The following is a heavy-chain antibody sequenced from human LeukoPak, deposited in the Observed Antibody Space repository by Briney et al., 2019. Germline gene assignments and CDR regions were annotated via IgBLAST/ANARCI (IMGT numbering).Heavy chain of an antibody. Sequence: SETLSLTCTVSGGSISSSGYYWGWIRQPPGEGLEWIASIYYSGSTYSNPSLKSRVTISVDTSTNQLSLQLSSLTAADTAVYYCARHEYSGSYYGLSWFDPWGQGTLVTVSS. J-gene: IGHJ5*02. CDR3: ARHEYSGSYYGLSWFDP. CDR1: GGSISSSGYY. V-gene: IGHV4-39*01. CDR2: IYYSGST. D-gene: IGHD1-26*01.